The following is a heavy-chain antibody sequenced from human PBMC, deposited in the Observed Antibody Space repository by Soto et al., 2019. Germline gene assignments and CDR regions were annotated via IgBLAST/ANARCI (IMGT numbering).Heavy chain of an antibody. CDR1: GFTFSSYG. J-gene: IGHJ4*02. D-gene: IGHD3-3*01. V-gene: IGHV3-30*18. CDR3: AKDQRDFWSGSPDGY. CDR2: ISYDGSNK. Sequence: QVQLVESGGGVVQPGRSLRLSCAASGFTFSSYGMHWVRQAPGKGLEWVAVISYDGSNKYYADSVKGRITISRDNSKNTLYVQMNSLRAEDTAVYYCAKDQRDFWSGSPDGYWGQGTLVTVSS.